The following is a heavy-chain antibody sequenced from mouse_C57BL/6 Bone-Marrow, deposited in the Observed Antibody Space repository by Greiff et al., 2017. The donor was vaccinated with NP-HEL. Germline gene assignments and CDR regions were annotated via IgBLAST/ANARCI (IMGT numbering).Heavy chain of an antibody. J-gene: IGHJ4*01. CDR3: ARYRGIYYAMDY. CDR1: GFTFTDYY. CDR2: IRNKANGYTT. V-gene: IGHV7-3*01. Sequence: EVQLVESGGGLVQPGGSLSLSCAASGFTFTDYYMSWVRPPPGKALEWLGFIRNKANGYTTEYTASVKGRFTISRDNSQSILYLQLNALRAEDSATYYCARYRGIYYAMDYWGQGTSVTVSS.